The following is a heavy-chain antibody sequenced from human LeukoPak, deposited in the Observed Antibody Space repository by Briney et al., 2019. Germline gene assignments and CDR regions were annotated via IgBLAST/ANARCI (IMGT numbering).Heavy chain of an antibody. V-gene: IGHV3-7*01. CDR3: ARRAPGYCITTSCPETYYYYFYMDV. Sequence: GGSLRLSCAASGFAFSSYWMSWVRQAPGKGLEWVANIKQGGSETYYVDSLKGRFTFSRDNAKNSVYLQMSTLRAEDTAVYYCARRAPGYCITTSCPETYYYYFYMDVWGKGTTVTVSS. D-gene: IGHD2-2*01. CDR2: IKQGGSET. CDR1: GFAFSSYW. J-gene: IGHJ6*03.